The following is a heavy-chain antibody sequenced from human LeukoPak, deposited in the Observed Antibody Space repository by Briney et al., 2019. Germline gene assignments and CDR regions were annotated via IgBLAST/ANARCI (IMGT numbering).Heavy chain of an antibody. D-gene: IGHD1-14*01. J-gene: IGHJ4*02. CDR2: IYYSGST. V-gene: IGHV4-39*01. CDR1: GGSISSSSYY. CDR3: DSLTTYFDY. Sequence: PETLSLTCTVSGGSISSSSYYWGWIRQPPGKGLEWIGSIYYSGSTYYNPSLKSRVTISVDTSKNQFSLKLSSVTAADTAVYYCDSLTTYFDYWGQGTLVTVSS.